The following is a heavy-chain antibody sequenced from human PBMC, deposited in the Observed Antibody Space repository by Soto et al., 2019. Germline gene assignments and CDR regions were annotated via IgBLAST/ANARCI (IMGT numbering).Heavy chain of an antibody. D-gene: IGHD3-22*01. J-gene: IGHJ1*01. CDR3: AKGADYFDSSGHNLEYFQH. Sequence: EVQLLESGGGLVQPGVSLRLSCAASGFTFSSYAMSWVRQAPGKGLEWVSAISGSDATAYYADSVKGRFTISRDNSKNTLYLQMHSLRAEDTAVYYCAKGADYFDSSGHNLEYFQHWGQGILVTVSS. V-gene: IGHV3-23*01. CDR2: ISGSDATA. CDR1: GFTFSSYA.